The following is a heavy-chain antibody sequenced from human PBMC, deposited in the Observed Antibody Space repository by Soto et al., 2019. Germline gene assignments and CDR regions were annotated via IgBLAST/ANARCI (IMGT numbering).Heavy chain of an antibody. V-gene: IGHV4-38-2*02. CDR2: IHHSDST. D-gene: IGHD3-10*01. J-gene: IGHJ4*02. CDR3: ASPGSTFNH. Sequence: SETLSLTCTVSGYSISTAYYWVWIRQPPGKGLEWIGSIHHSDSTYYNPSLKSRVTMSLDTSKNQFSLNLSSVTAADTAVYYRASPGSTFNHWGQGTLVTVS. CDR1: GYSISTAYY.